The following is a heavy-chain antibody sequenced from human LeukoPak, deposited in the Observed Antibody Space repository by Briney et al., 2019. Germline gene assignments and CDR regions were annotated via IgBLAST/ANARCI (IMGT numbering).Heavy chain of an antibody. CDR2: INPNSGGT. CDR3: ARSRPATAVFGGLDY. V-gene: IGHV1-2*02. Sequence: ASVKVSCKASGYTFTGYYMHWVRQAPGQGLEWMGWINPNSGGTNYAQKFQGRVTMTRDTSISTAYMELSRLRSDDTAVYYCARSRPATAVFGGLDYWGQGTLVTVSS. J-gene: IGHJ4*02. D-gene: IGHD3-10*01. CDR1: GYTFTGYY.